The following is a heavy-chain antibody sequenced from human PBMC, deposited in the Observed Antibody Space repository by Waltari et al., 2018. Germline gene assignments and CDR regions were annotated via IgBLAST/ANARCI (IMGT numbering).Heavy chain of an antibody. Sequence: QLQLQESGPGLVKPSETLSLTCTVSGGSISSGSYYWAWIRQPPGRGLEWFWSISYSGTPYYQPPLMRRVAISSDTSMTQFSLRLSSVTAADTSVYYCARQGAVAATDYWGQGTLVTVSS. D-gene: IGHD2-15*01. J-gene: IGHJ4*02. CDR3: ARQGAVAATDY. CDR2: ISYSGTP. V-gene: IGHV4-39*01. CDR1: GGSISSGSYY.